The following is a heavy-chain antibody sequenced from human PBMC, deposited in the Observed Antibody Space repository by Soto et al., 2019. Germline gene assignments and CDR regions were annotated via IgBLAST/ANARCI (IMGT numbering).Heavy chain of an antibody. V-gene: IGHV3-7*03. CDR3: AKGGHIDL. CDR1: GFSFSTYW. J-gene: IGHJ4*02. D-gene: IGHD3-16*01. Sequence: EVQVVESGGGLVQPGGSLRLSCVASGFSFSTYWMSWVRQVPGTGLEWVANIKADGSETHYVDSVRGRFTISRDNAKTSLYLQVNSLRAEDTAVYYCAKGGHIDLCGQGTLVTVSS. CDR2: IKADGSET.